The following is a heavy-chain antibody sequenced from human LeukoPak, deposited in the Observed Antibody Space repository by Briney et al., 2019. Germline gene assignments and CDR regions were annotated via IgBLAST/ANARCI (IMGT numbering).Heavy chain of an antibody. CDR1: GGSISSYY. Sequence: PSETLSLTCTVSGGSISSYYWNWIRQPPGKGLEWIGYIYYSGSTNYNPCLKSRVTISVDTSKNQFSLKLSSVTAADTAVYYCAGRLWRRDGYNLSAFDIWGQGTMVTVSS. CDR3: AGRLWRRDGYNLSAFDI. J-gene: IGHJ3*02. D-gene: IGHD5-24*01. CDR2: IYYSGST. V-gene: IGHV4-59*01.